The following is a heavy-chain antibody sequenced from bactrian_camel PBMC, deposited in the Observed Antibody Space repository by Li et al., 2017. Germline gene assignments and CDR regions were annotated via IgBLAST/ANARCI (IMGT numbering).Heavy chain of an antibody. D-gene: IGHD4*01. CDR1: GYTASRYF. Sequence: PLVESGGGSVQAGGSLRLSCAVAGYTASRYFMAWFRQAPGKEREGVACFEPDGVTQYRDSVKGRFTIFQDKGKNNVYLQMNNLRPEDTATYYCKPRIATGTRWEDRTWCLRDENYWGQGTQVTVS. CDR2: FEPDGVT. V-gene: IGHV3S10*01. CDR3: KPRIATGTRWEDRTWCLRDENY. J-gene: IGHJ4*01.